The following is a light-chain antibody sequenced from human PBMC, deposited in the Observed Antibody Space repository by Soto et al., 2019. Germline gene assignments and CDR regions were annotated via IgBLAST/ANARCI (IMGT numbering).Light chain of an antibody. CDR1: QSVGRNY. CDR3: QQYADSPLT. Sequence: EIVLTQSPGALSVSPGERATLSCRASQSVGRNYLAWYQQKPGQAPRLLIYGASSRATGIPDRFSGSGSGTDFTFTISRLEPEDFAVCYCQQYADSPLTFGGGTKVE. V-gene: IGKV3-20*01. CDR2: GAS. J-gene: IGKJ4*01.